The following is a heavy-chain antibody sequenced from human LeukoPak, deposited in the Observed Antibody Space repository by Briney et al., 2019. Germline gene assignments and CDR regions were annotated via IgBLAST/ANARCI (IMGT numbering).Heavy chain of an antibody. J-gene: IGHJ5*02. Sequence: PGGSLRLSCTASGFTFSSYDMHWVRQPTGEGLEWVSGIGKADDTYYLGSVKGRFTISRENAKNSLYLQMNSLRVGDTAVYYCVRGDVGFDPWGQGTLVTVSS. CDR3: VRGDVGFDP. CDR1: GFTFSSYD. CDR2: IGKADDT. D-gene: IGHD2-21*01. V-gene: IGHV3-13*01.